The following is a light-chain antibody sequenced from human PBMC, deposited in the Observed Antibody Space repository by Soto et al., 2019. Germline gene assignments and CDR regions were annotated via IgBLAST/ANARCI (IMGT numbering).Light chain of an antibody. CDR1: QSVSSSY. CDR2: GAS. Sequence: EIVLTQSPGTLSLSPGERATLSCRASQSVSSSYLAGYQQKPGQAPRLLIYGASSRATGIPDRFSGSGSGTDFTLTISRLAPEDFAVYYCQQYGSSPSTFGQGTKLEIK. CDR3: QQYGSSPST. V-gene: IGKV3-20*01. J-gene: IGKJ2*01.